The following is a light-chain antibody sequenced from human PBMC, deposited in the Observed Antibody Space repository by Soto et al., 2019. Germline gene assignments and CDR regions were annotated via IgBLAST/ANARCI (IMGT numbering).Light chain of an antibody. V-gene: IGKV1-5*03. J-gene: IGKJ1*01. CDR1: QSISEW. Sequence: DIQMTQSPSTLSASVGDRVTITCRASQSISEWLAWYQQRPGKAPKLLIYKSSILETGVPSRFSGRGYGTEFSLTVSGLQPDDFAHYYCQHYNAYSATFGQGTRVEVK. CDR3: QHYNAYSAT. CDR2: KSS.